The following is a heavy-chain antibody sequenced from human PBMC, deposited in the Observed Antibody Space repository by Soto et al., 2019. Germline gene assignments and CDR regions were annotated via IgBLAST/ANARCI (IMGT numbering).Heavy chain of an antibody. J-gene: IGHJ6*02. CDR1: GVTFSVFG. D-gene: IGHD3-10*01. Sequence: WGSLRLSCAASGVTFSVFGMHWCRQAPGKGLEWVAIISYDGILKYYADSVKGRFTISRDTSKGALYLQMNSLRPEDTAVYYCAKDFKVSGGHYGSLNYYCGMDVWGQGTTVTVSS. CDR2: ISYDGILK. CDR3: AKDFKVSGGHYGSLNYYCGMDV. V-gene: IGHV3-30*18.